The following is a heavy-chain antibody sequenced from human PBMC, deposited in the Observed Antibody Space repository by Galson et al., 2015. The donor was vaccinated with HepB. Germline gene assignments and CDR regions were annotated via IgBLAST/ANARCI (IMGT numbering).Heavy chain of an antibody. CDR2: ISSSSSTI. Sequence: SLRLSCAASGFTFSNYSMNWVRQAPGKGLEWVSYISSSSSTIYYADSVKGRFTISRDNAKNSLYLHMNSLRAEDTAVYYCARDYNVGGFDYWGQGTLVTVSS. CDR1: GFTFSNYS. CDR3: ARDYNVGGFDY. D-gene: IGHD2-15*01. J-gene: IGHJ4*02. V-gene: IGHV3-48*04.